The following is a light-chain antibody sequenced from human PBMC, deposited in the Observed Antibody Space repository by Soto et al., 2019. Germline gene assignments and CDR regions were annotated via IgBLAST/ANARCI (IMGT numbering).Light chain of an antibody. Sequence: DIQMTQSPSSLSASVGDRVTITCRASQTISKYVNWYQQTPGIAPKLLIYAATSLQSGVPSRFSGSGSETDFTLTINSLQLEDFATYYCQQSYGTPGTFGQGTRLEI. CDR2: AAT. J-gene: IGKJ5*01. CDR3: QQSYGTPGT. CDR1: QTISKY. V-gene: IGKV1-39*01.